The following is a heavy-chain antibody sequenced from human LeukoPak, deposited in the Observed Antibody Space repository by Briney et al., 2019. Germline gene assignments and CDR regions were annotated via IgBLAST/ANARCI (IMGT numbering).Heavy chain of an antibody. V-gene: IGHV3-30*02. CDR1: GFIFKSYG. D-gene: IGHD6-13*01. CDR2: VRYDGSTE. Sequence: GGSLRLSCGASGFIFKSYGMHWVRQTPGKGLEWVAYVRYDGSTEYYADSVRGRFTISRDNSNNTLYLQMFSLRPDDTALYYCATAPPKYDSSWPYFDLWGQGTLVTVSS. CDR3: ATAPPKYDSSWPYFDL. J-gene: IGHJ4*02.